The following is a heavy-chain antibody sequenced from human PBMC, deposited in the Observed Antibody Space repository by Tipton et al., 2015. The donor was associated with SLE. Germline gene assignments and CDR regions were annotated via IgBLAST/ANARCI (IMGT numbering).Heavy chain of an antibody. J-gene: IGHJ4*02. CDR1: GGSISGYY. CDR3: ARGSVVADDF. CDR2: IFPSGST. Sequence: TLSLTCTVSGGSISGYYWTWIRQPPGKGLEWIGYIFPSGSTNYNPSLKSRVTISVDTSKNQLSLKLTSVTAADTAVYYCARGSVVADDFWGQGTLVTVSS. V-gene: IGHV4-4*08. D-gene: IGHD2-15*01.